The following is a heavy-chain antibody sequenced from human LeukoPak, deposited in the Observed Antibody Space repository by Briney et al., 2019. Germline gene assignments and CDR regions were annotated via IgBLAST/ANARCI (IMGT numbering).Heavy chain of an antibody. CDR3: ARQRRYFDY. CDR2: INHSGST. J-gene: IGHJ4*02. V-gene: IGHV4-34*01. CDR1: GGSFSGYY. Sequence: SETLSLTCAVYGGSFSGYYWSWIRQPPGKGLEWIGEINHSGSTNYNPSLKSRVTISVDTSKNQFSLKLSSVTAADTAVYYCARQRRYFDYWGQGTLVTVSS.